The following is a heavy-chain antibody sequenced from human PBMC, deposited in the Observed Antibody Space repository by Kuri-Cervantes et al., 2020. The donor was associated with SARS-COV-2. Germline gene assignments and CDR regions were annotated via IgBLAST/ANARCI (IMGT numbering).Heavy chain of an antibody. V-gene: IGHV4-4*07. CDR2: IYTSGSS. CDR1: GVSSRSHY. CDR3: ASVKYIDYYYYMDV. J-gene: IGHJ6*03. D-gene: IGHD2-15*01. Sequence: SETLSLTCTVSGVSSRSHYWSWMWQPAMIGRIYTSGSSNYNPSLKSRVTMSVDTSKKQFSLKLSSVTAADTAVYYCASVKYIDYYYYMDVWGKGTTVTVSS.